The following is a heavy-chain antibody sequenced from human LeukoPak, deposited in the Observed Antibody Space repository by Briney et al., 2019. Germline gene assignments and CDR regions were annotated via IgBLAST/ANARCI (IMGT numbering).Heavy chain of an antibody. CDR1: GGSFSGYY. D-gene: IGHD6-19*01. Sequence: SETLSLTCAVYGGSFSGYYWSWIRQPPGKGLEWIGEINHSGSTNYNPSLKSRVTISVDTSKNQFSLKLSSVTAADTAVYYCARAVRQWLVDYWGQGTLVTVSS. J-gene: IGHJ4*02. V-gene: IGHV4-34*01. CDR2: INHSGST. CDR3: ARAVRQWLVDY.